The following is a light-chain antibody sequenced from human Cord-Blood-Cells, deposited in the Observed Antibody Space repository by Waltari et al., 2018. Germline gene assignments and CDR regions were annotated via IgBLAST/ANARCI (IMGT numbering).Light chain of an antibody. V-gene: IGLV3-19*01. CDR1: SLSSYY. CDR3: NSRDSSGNHLV. CDR2: GKN. J-gene: IGLJ2*01. Sequence: SSELTLDPPVSVALGQLVRITCHEASLSSYYASWYQQKPGQAPVLVIYGKNNRPSGIPDRFSGSSSGNTASLTITGAQVEDEADYYCNSRDSSGNHLVFGGGTKLTVL.